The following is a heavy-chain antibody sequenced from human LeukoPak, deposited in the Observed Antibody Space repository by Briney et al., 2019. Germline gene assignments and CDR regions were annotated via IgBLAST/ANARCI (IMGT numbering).Heavy chain of an antibody. V-gene: IGHV3-49*04. CDR1: GFTFGDYA. D-gene: IGHD3-3*01. CDR3: TRGSRSGLKIYYFDY. Sequence: PGRSLRLSCTASGFTFGDYAMSWVRQAPGKGLEWVGFIRSKAYGGTTEYAASVKGRFTISRDDSKSIAYLQMNSLKTEDTAVYYCTRGSRSGLKIYYFDYWGQGTLVTVSS. J-gene: IGHJ4*02. CDR2: IRSKAYGGTT.